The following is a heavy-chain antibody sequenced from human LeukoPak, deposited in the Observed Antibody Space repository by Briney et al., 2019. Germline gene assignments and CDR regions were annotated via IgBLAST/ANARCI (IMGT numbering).Heavy chain of an antibody. V-gene: IGHV3-23*01. D-gene: IGHD3-9*01. CDR1: GFTFSNYA. CDR3: AKWGDYDVLTGYVSDY. J-gene: IGHJ4*02. Sequence: GGSLRLSCAASGFTFSNYAMSWVRQAPGKGLEWVSAITGSGGNTYYADSVKGRFTISRDNSKNAVFLQMNSLRAEDTAVYYCAKWGDYDVLTGYVSDYWGQGTLVTVSS. CDR2: ITGSGGNT.